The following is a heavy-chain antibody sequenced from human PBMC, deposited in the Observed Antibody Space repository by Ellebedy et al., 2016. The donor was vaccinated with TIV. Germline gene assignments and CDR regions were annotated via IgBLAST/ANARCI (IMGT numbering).Heavy chain of an antibody. CDR1: GFTFSSYW. CDR2: INSDGSST. D-gene: IGHD5-24*01. V-gene: IGHV3-74*01. Sequence: PGGSLRLSCAASGFTFSSYWMHWVRQAPGKGLVWVSRINSDGSSTSYADSVKGRFTISRDNAKNTLYLQMNSLRAEDTAVYYCAKGGEEKEMATMLAEYFQHWGQGTLVTVSS. CDR3: AKGGEEKEMATMLAEYFQH. J-gene: IGHJ1*01.